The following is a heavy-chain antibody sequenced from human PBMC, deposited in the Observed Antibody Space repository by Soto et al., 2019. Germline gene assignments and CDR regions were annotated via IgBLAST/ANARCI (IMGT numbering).Heavy chain of an antibody. CDR3: ARGGYSYGQPNWFDP. CDR2: INHSGST. V-gene: IGHV4-34*01. J-gene: IGHJ5*02. D-gene: IGHD5-18*01. Sequence: VLARIGQINHSGSTNYNPSLKSRVTISVDTSKNQFSLKLSSVTAADTAVYYCARGGYSYGQPNWFDPWGQGTLVTVS.